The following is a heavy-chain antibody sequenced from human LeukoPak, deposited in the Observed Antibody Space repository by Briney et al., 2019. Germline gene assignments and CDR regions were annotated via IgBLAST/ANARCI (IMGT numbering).Heavy chain of an antibody. CDR3: ERGLGYDLPYYFDY. D-gene: IGHD5-12*01. CDR2: IIPIFGTA. J-gene: IGHJ4*02. CDR1: GGTFSSYA. Sequence: SVKVSCKASGGTFSSYAISWVRQAPGQGLEWMGGIIPIFGTANYAQKVQGRVTITADESTSTAYMELSSLRSEDTAVYYCERGLGYDLPYYFDYWGQGTLVTVSS. V-gene: IGHV1-69*13.